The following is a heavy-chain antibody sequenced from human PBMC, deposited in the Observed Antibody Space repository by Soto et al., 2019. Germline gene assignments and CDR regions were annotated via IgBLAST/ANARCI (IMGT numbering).Heavy chain of an antibody. CDR3: ARDLYSSSANYNYYGMDV. CDR2: ISSSSSYI. V-gene: IGHV3-21*01. D-gene: IGHD6-6*01. CDR1: GFTFRSYS. Sequence: GGSLRLSCAASGFTFRSYSMNWVRQAPGEGLEWVSSISSSSSYIYYSESVKGRFTISRDNAKNSLYLQINSLRAEDAAVYYCARDLYSSSANYNYYGMDVWGQGTTVTVSS. J-gene: IGHJ6*02.